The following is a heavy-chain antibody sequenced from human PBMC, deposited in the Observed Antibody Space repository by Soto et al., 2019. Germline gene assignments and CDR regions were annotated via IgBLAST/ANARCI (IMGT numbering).Heavy chain of an antibody. Sequence: ASETLSLTCTVSGGSISSGDYYWSWIRQPPGKGLEWIGYIYYSGSTYYNPSLKSRVTISVDTSKNQFSLKLSSVTAADTAVYYCARQYADNNWFDPWGQGTLVTVSS. V-gene: IGHV4-30-4*01. CDR1: GGSISSGDYY. CDR2: IYYSGST. D-gene: IGHD2-2*01. J-gene: IGHJ5*02. CDR3: ARQYADNNWFDP.